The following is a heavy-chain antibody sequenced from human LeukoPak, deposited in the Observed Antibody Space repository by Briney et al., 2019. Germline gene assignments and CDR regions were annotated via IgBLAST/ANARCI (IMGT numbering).Heavy chain of an antibody. CDR1: GYSISSGYY. J-gene: IGHJ4*02. V-gene: IGHV4-38-2*01. Sequence: SETLSLTCAVSGYSISSGYYWGWIRQPPGKGLEWIGSIYHSGSTYYNPSLKSRVTISVDTSKNQFSLKLSSVTAADTAVYYCASHQGYYDSSGYPDYWGQETLVTVSS. CDR2: IYHSGST. D-gene: IGHD3-22*01. CDR3: ASHQGYYDSSGYPDY.